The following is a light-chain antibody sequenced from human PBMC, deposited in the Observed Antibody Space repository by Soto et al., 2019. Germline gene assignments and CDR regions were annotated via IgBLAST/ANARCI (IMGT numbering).Light chain of an antibody. CDR3: QKYDNLPPWT. CDR2: GAS. J-gene: IGKJ1*01. Sequence: EVVMTQSPATLSVSPGERATLSCRASQSVGTYLAWYQQKPGQAPRLLIYGASTRATGVPARFSGSGSGTDFTITISSLQSEDFAVYCYQKYDNLPPWTFGQGTKVEV. CDR1: QSVGTY. V-gene: IGKV3-15*01.